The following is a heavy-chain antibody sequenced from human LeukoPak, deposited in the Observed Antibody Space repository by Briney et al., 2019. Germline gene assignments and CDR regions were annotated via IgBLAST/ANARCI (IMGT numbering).Heavy chain of an antibody. Sequence: GGSLRLSCAASGFTFSDYYMNWIRQAPGKGLERGSYISSSGSAIYYADSVKGRFTISRDNAKNSLYLQMNSLRAEDTAVYYCARGTSGWNSLDYWGQGTLVAVSS. CDR2: ISSSGSAI. V-gene: IGHV3-11*01. CDR1: GFTFSDYY. J-gene: IGHJ4*02. D-gene: IGHD6-19*01. CDR3: ARGTSGWNSLDY.